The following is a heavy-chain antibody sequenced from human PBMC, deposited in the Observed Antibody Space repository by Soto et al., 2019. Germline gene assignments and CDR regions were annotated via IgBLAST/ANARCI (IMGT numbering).Heavy chain of an antibody. CDR3: SRGILV. J-gene: IGHJ4*02. V-gene: IGHV4-31*03. Sequence: QVQLQESGPGLVKPSQTLSRTCTVSGGSMNSGGYCWNWIRQHPGEGLEWIGCISYGGTTSYNPSLKSRLTISVDTSKNQFSLMLNSVTAADTAVYYCSRGILVWGQGTLITVSS. CDR2: ISYGGTT. D-gene: IGHD2-15*01. CDR1: GGSMNSGGYC.